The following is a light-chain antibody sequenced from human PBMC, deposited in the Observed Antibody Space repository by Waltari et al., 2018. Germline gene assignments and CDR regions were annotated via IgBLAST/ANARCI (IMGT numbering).Light chain of an antibody. CDR3: QHANSFPLT. Sequence: DIQMSQSPSSVSASVGDRVTITCRASQSISTWLAWYQHKPGKAPNLLIYDASSLESGVPSRFSGSGSGTDFTLTISSLQPEDFATYYCQHANSFPLTFGGGTKLEIK. CDR1: QSISTW. CDR2: DAS. J-gene: IGKJ4*01. V-gene: IGKV1-12*01.